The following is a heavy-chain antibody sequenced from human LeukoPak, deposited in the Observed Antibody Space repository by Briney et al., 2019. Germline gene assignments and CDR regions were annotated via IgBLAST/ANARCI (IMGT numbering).Heavy chain of an antibody. J-gene: IGHJ5*02. Sequence: SETLSLTCTVSGGSISSGGYYWSWIRQHPGKGLEWIGYIYYSGSTYYNPSLKSRVTISVDTSKNQFSLKLSSVTAADTAVYYCARAYRYFDWLLYNWFDPWGQGTLVTVSS. D-gene: IGHD3-9*01. CDR1: GGSISSGGYY. CDR2: IYYSGST. CDR3: ARAYRYFDWLLYNWFDP. V-gene: IGHV4-31*03.